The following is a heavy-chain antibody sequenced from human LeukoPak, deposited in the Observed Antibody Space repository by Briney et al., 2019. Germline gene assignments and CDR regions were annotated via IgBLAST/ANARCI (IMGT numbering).Heavy chain of an antibody. CDR2: INPNSVGT. Sequence: ASVKVSCKASGDTFTGYYMHWVRQAPGQGREWMRWINPNSVGTNYAQKFQGKVTMTRDTSISTAYMDLSRLRSDDTAVYYCARNSRYFDWSDAFDIWGQGTMVTVSS. CDR1: GDTFTGYY. J-gene: IGHJ3*02. D-gene: IGHD3-9*01. CDR3: ARNSRYFDWSDAFDI. V-gene: IGHV1-2*02.